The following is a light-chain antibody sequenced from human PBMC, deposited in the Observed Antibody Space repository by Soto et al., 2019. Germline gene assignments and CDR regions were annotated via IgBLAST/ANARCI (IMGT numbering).Light chain of an antibody. CDR1: QSISSY. CDR3: QQSYSTPRT. J-gene: IGKJ1*01. CDR2: AAS. V-gene: IGKV1-39*01. Sequence: DLQMTQSPSSLSASVGDRVTITCRASQSISSYLNWYQQKPGKAPKLLIYAASSLQSGVPSRFSGTGSGTDFPLTISSLQPEDFATYYCQQSYSTPRTFGQGTKVEIK.